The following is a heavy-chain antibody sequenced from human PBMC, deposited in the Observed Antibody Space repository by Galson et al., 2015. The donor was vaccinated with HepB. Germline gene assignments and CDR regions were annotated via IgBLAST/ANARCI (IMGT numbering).Heavy chain of an antibody. CDR1: GFTFSNYG. Sequence: SLRLACAASGFTFSNYGMSWVRQAPGKGLECGAAISRAGDTTDYAESVKGRFTVSRDSSKSTLYLQMNGLRAEDTARYYWVRGTTAPDYWAQGTLVTVSS. CDR2: ISRAGDTT. CDR3: VRGTTAPDY. V-gene: IGHV3-23*01. D-gene: IGHD2/OR15-2a*01. J-gene: IGHJ4*02.